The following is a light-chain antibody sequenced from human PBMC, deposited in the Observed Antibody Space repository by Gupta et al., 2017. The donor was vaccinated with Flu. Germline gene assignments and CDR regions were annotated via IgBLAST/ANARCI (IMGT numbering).Light chain of an antibody. CDR3: QQYASSLSYS. CDR1: QSISSSY. V-gene: IGKV3-20*01. Sequence: IVLTQSPGTLALSPGERATPSCRVSQSISSSYLAWYQQKPGQAPRLLLYGASSRATGIPDRFSGSGSETDFTLTISRLEPEDVAVYYCQQYASSLSYSFGQGTKLEIK. CDR2: GAS. J-gene: IGKJ2*03.